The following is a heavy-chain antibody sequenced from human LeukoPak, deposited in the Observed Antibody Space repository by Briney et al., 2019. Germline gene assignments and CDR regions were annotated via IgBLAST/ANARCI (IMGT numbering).Heavy chain of an antibody. J-gene: IGHJ6*03. D-gene: IGHD2-2*01. CDR3: ARAVVVPVSYYYYMGV. Sequence: ASVKVSCKASGYTFTSYGISWVRQAPGQGLEWMGWISAYNGNTNYAQKLQGRVTMTTDTSTSTAYMELRSLRSDDTAVYYCARAVVVPVSYYYYMGVWGKGTTVTVSS. CDR1: GYTFTSYG. CDR2: ISAYNGNT. V-gene: IGHV1-18*01.